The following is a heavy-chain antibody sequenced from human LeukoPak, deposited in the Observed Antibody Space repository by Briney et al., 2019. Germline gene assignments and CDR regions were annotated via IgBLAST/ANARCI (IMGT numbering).Heavy chain of an antibody. CDR3: AKLSGWTGWFFDY. CDR2: ISKSGDNS. Sequence: GGSLRLSCAASGFTFSNFAISWVRQAPGEGLGWVSAISKSGDNSYYADSVKGRFTISRDNSKNTIYLQMNSLRVEDTAVYYCAKLSGWTGWFFDYWGQGTVVTVSS. J-gene: IGHJ4*02. V-gene: IGHV3-23*01. CDR1: GFTFSNFA. D-gene: IGHD6-19*01.